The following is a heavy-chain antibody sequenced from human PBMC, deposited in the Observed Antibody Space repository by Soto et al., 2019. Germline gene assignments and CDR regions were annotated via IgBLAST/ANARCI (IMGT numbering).Heavy chain of an antibody. V-gene: IGHV4-30-2*01. J-gene: IGHJ4*02. Sequence: QLQLQESGSGLVKPSQTLSLTCAVSGGSISSGGYSWSWIRQPPGKGLEWIGDMYHSGSTYYNPSLRSRLTISIARSKSQFSLTLSSVPGADTAVYYCATVADYWGQGILGTVSS. CDR3: ATVADY. CDR1: GGSISSGGYS. CDR2: MYHSGST.